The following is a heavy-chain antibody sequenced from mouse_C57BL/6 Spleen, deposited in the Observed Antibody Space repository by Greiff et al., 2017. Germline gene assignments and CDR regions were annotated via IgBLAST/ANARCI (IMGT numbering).Heavy chain of an antibody. D-gene: IGHD2-5*01. J-gene: IGHJ3*01. Sequence: VQLQQSGAELVRPGASVKLSCTASGFNIKDYYMHWVKQRPEQGLEWIGRIDPEDGDTEYAPKFQGKATMTADTSSNTAYLQLSSLTSEDTAVYYCTFAYYSNYGFAYWGQGTLVTVSA. V-gene: IGHV14-1*01. CDR1: GFNIKDYY. CDR3: TFAYYSNYGFAY. CDR2: IDPEDGDT.